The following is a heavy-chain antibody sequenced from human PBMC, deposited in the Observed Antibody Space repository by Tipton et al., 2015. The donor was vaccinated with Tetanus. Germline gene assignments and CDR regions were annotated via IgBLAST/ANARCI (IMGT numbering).Heavy chain of an antibody. D-gene: IGHD3-22*01. CDR3: ARDVWRYYDSSGYQDHDAFDI. J-gene: IGHJ3*02. CDR2: IYTSGST. V-gene: IGHV4-4*07. CDR1: GGSISTYY. Sequence: SLTCTVSGGSISTYYWSWIRQPAGKGLEWIGRIYTSGSTNYNPSLKRRVTMSVDTSNNQFSLKLSSVTAADTAVYYCARDVWRYYDSSGYQDHDAFDIWGQGTMVTVSS.